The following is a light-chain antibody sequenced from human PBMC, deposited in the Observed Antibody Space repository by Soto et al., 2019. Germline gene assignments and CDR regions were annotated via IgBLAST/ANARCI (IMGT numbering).Light chain of an antibody. Sequence: QSVLTQPASVSGSPGQSITISCTGTSSDVGSYNLVSWYQQHPGKAPKLIIFEGSKRPSGVSNRFSGSKSGNTASLTISGLQAEDEAYYHCCSYAGSTTYVFGTGTKVTVL. CDR3: CSYAGSTTYV. V-gene: IGLV2-23*01. CDR1: SSDVGSYNL. CDR2: EGS. J-gene: IGLJ1*01.